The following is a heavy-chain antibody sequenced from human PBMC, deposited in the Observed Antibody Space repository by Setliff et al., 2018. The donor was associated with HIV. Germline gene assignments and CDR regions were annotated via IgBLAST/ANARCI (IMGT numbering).Heavy chain of an antibody. CDR1: VFSLSTNGMG. V-gene: IGHV2-5*01. Sequence: SGPTLVNPPHAPTLTCTFSVFSLSTNGMGVGWIRQPPEKALEWLALIYWNDDKRYSPSLKSRLTITKDTSKNRVVLTMTNMDTVDTAAYYCAHSTFTAPAGGFGYWGPGSLVTVVS. CDR3: AHSTFTAPAGGFGY. D-gene: IGHD6-25*01. J-gene: IGHJ4*02. CDR2: IYWNDDK.